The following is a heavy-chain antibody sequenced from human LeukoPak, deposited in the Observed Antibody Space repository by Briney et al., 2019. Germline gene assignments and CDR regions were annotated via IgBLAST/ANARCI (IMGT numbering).Heavy chain of an antibody. V-gene: IGHV3-23*01. CDR1: GFTFSDYG. CDR3: AKSWNYYDRSGDDALDI. J-gene: IGHJ3*02. D-gene: IGHD3-22*01. CDR2: ISGSGIST. Sequence: PGGSLRLSCAAAGFTFSDYGMNWVRQAPGKGLEWVSGISGSGISTYYADSVKGRFTISRDNSKNTLYLQMNSLRVEDTAVYYCAKSWNYYDRSGDDALDIWGQGTMVTVSS.